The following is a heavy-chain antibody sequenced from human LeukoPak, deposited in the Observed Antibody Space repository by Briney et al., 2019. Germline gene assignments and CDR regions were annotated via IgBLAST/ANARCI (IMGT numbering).Heavy chain of an antibody. CDR3: ARGTYYYDSSGYFGYYYMDV. CDR2: INPYNGNT. D-gene: IGHD3-22*01. CDR1: GYTFTNYG. V-gene: IGHV1-18*01. Sequence: ASVKVSFKASGYTFTNYGISWVRQAPGQGLEWMGWINPYNGNTNYAQKLQGRVTMTTDTSTSTAYMELRSLRSDDTAVYYCARGTYYYDSSGYFGYYYMDVWGKGTTVTISS. J-gene: IGHJ6*03.